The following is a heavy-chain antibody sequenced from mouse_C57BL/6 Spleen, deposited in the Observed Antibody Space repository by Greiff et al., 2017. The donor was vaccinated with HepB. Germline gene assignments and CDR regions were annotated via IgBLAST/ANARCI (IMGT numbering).Heavy chain of an antibody. D-gene: IGHD3-1*01. CDR3: TTISGFAY. J-gene: IGHJ3*01. V-gene: IGHV14-4*01. CDR1: GFNIKDDY. Sequence: VQLKESGAELVRPGASVKLSCTASGFNIKDDYMHWVKQRPEQGLEWIGWIDPENGDTEYASKFQGKATITADTSSNTAYLQLSSLTSEDTAVYYCTTISGFAYWGQGTLVTVSA. CDR2: IDPENGDT.